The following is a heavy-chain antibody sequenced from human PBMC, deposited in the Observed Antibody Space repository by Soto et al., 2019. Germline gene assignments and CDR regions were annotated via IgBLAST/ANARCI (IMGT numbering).Heavy chain of an antibody. CDR2: VSNDGSNK. J-gene: IGHJ6*02. CDR1: EFTFSSYA. Sequence: QVQLVESGGGVVQPGESLRLSCAASEFTFSSYAMHWVRQAPGKGLEWVAVVSNDGSNKYYADSVKGRFTISRDNSKNTLNLQMNSLRAEDTAVYYCAKVQSTNSRSYHALDVWGQGTTVTVSS. D-gene: IGHD2-8*01. CDR3: AKVQSTNSRSYHALDV. V-gene: IGHV3-30*18.